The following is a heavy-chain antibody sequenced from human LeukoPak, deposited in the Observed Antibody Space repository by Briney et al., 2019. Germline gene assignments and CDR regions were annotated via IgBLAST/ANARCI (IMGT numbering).Heavy chain of an antibody. CDR1: GFTVSSNY. CDR2: ISGSGDNA. V-gene: IGHV3-23*01. Sequence: GGSLRLSCAASGFTVSSNYMSWVRQAPGKGLEWVSGISGSGDNALYADSVKGRFTISRDNSKNTLYLEMNSLRAEDTAIYYCAKMKGHPLPKYYMDVWGQGTTVTVSS. D-gene: IGHD1-26*01. J-gene: IGHJ6*01. CDR3: AKMKGHPLPKYYMDV.